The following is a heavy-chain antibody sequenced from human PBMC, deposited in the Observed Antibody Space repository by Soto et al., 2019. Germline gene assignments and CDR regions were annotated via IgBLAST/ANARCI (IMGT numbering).Heavy chain of an antibody. CDR1: GYTFTSYA. V-gene: IGHV1-3*01. D-gene: IGHD1-26*01. CDR3: ARDGVYSVGVPLDS. J-gene: IGHJ4*02. Sequence: ASVKVSCKASGYTFTSYAMHWVRQAPGQRLEWMGWINAGNGNTKYSQKFQGRVTITRDTSASTAYMELSSLRSEDTAVYYCARDGVYSVGVPLDSWGQGTLVSVSS. CDR2: INAGNGNT.